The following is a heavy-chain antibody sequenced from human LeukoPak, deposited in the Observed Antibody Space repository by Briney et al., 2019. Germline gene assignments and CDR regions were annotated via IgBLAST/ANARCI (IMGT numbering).Heavy chain of an antibody. D-gene: IGHD2-2*01. J-gene: IGHJ4*02. Sequence: GASVKVSCKASGYTFTGYYMHWVRQAPGQGLEWMGCINPNSGGTNYAQKLQGRVTMTRDTSISTAYMELSRLRSDDTAVYYCASGYCSSTSCGIDYWGQGTLVTVSS. CDR3: ASGYCSSTSCGIDY. CDR2: INPNSGGT. V-gene: IGHV1-2*02. CDR1: GYTFTGYY.